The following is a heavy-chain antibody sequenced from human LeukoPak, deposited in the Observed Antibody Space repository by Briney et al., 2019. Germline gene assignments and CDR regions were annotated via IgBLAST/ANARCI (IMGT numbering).Heavy chain of an antibody. CDR1: GFTFSNYW. CDR2: IKGDGSGT. V-gene: IGHV3-7*01. CDR3: ARWELTGSWFFDY. Sequence: PGGSLRLSCVVSGFTFSNYWMSWVRQAPGKGLEWVANIKGDGSGTSYVDSVKGRFTISRDNAKNSLHLQMNSLRAEDAAVYYCARWELTGSWFFDYWGQGTLVTVSS. D-gene: IGHD6-13*01. J-gene: IGHJ4*02.